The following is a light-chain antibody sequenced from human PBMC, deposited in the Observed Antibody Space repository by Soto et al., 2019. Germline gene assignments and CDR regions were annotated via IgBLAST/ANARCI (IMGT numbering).Light chain of an antibody. J-gene: IGKJ3*01. CDR3: QQRSNWPPRVT. Sequence: EIVLTQSPATLSLSPGERATLSCRASQSVSSYLAWYQQKPGQAPRLLIYDASNRATGIPARFSGSGSGTDVPLTISSLEPEDFAVYYCQQRSNWPPRVTFGPGTKVDIK. CDR1: QSVSSY. V-gene: IGKV3-11*01. CDR2: DAS.